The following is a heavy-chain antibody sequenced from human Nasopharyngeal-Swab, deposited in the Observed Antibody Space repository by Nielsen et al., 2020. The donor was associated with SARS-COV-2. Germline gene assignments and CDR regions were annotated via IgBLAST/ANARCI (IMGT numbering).Heavy chain of an antibody. Sequence: ASVKVSCKASGYTFTGYYMHWVRQAPGQGLEWMGRINPNSGGTNYAQKFQGRVTMTRDTSISTAYMELSRLRSDDTAVYYCARGVWFGELLFDYWGQGTLVSVSS. V-gene: IGHV1-2*06. CDR1: GYTFTGYY. D-gene: IGHD3-10*01. CDR3: ARGVWFGELLFDY. J-gene: IGHJ4*02. CDR2: INPNSGGT.